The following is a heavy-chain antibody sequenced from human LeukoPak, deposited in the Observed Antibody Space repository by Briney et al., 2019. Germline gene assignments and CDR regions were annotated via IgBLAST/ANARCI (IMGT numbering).Heavy chain of an antibody. CDR3: ARYLGYFDY. CDR2: IYYSGST. J-gene: IGHJ4*02. D-gene: IGHD3-10*01. CDR1: GGSIRSSSFY. Sequence: SETLSLTCTVSGGSIRSSSFYWGWIRQPPGKGLEWIGYIYYSGSTNYNPSLKSRVTISVDTSKNQFSLKLSSVTAADTAVYYCARYLGYFDYWGQGTLVTVSS. V-gene: IGHV4-61*05.